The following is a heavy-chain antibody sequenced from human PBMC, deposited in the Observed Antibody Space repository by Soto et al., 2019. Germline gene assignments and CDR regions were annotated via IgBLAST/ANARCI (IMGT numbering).Heavy chain of an antibody. V-gene: IGHV3-23*01. CDR1: GFTFSNYA. CDR2: VSATAGTT. CDR3: AKGRLAGGFDY. J-gene: IGHJ4*02. Sequence: GGSLRLSCAASGFTFSNYAMSWVLQAPGKGLEWVSLVSATAGTTYYTDSVKGRFTISRDNSRNTVYLQMNSLRADDTAVYYCAKGRLAGGFDYWGQGTLVTVSS. D-gene: IGHD3-16*01.